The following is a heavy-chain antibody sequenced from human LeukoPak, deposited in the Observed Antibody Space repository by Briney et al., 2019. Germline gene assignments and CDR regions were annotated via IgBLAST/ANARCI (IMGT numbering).Heavy chain of an antibody. CDR1: GFTFSSYA. Sequence: PGRSLRLSCAASGFTFSSYAMHWVRQAPGKGLEWASGISWNSAGIDYADSVKGRFTISRDNAINSLYLQMNSLKPEDTALYYCTRVAGSGHYYYGLDVWGQGTTVTVSS. CDR2: ISWNSAGI. J-gene: IGHJ6*02. CDR3: TRVAGSGHYYYGLDV. D-gene: IGHD5-12*01. V-gene: IGHV3-9*01.